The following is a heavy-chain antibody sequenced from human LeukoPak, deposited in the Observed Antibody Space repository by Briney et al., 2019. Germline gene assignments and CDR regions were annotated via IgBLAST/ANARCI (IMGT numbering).Heavy chain of an antibody. V-gene: IGHV4-59*12. CDR3: ARDYGGGWYQIDY. CDR2: ISYSGST. J-gene: IGHJ4*02. Sequence: SETLSLTCTVSGGSISSYFWSWIRQPPGKGLEWIGYISYSGSTNYNPSLKSRLTISLDTSKRQFSLNLNSVTVADTALYYCARDYGGGWYQIDYWGQGTLVTVSS. D-gene: IGHD6-13*01. CDR1: GGSISSYF.